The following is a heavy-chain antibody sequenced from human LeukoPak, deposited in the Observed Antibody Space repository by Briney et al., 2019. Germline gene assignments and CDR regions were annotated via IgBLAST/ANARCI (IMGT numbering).Heavy chain of an antibody. J-gene: IGHJ2*01. CDR1: GGSISSGSYY. CDR3: ARRIVVVTAIPSWYFDL. Sequence: PSETLSLTCTVSGGSISSGSYYWSWIRQPAGKGLEWIGRIYTGGNTNYNPSLKSRVTISVDTSKNQFSLKLSSVTAADTAVYYCARRIVVVTAIPSWYFDLWGRGTLVTVSS. V-gene: IGHV4-61*02. CDR2: IYTGGNT. D-gene: IGHD2-21*02.